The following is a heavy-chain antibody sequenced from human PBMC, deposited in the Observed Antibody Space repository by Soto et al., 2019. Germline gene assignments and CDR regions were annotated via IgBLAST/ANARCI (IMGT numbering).Heavy chain of an antibody. CDR3: ARDRAVSARGSFDY. J-gene: IGHJ4*02. CDR1: GGSVSSTNW. CDR2: IYHSGST. Sequence: SETLSLTCAVSGGSVSSTNWCSWVRQPPGKGLEWIGEIYHSGSTYYNPSLKSRVTISVDKSKNQFSLRLSSVTAADTAVYFCARDRAVSARGSFDYWGQGTLVTVSS. V-gene: IGHV4-4*02. D-gene: IGHD6-19*01.